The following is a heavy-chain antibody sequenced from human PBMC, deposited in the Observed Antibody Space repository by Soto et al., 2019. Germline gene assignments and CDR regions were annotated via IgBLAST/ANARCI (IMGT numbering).Heavy chain of an antibody. CDR3: YPVVPAAMRRGEGVHDAFDI. CDR1: GGTFSSYT. D-gene: IGHD2-2*01. V-gene: IGHV1-69*02. Sequence: GASVKVSCKASGGTFSSYTISWVRQAPGQGLEWMGRIIPILGIANYAQKFQGRVTITADKSTSTAYMELSSLRSEDTAVYYCYPVVPAAMRRGEGVHDAFDIWGQGTMVTVSS. CDR2: IIPILGIA. J-gene: IGHJ3*02.